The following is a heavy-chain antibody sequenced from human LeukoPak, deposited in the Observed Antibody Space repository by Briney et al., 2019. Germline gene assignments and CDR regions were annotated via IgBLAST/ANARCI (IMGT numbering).Heavy chain of an antibody. CDR1: GYTFTGYY. Sequence: GASVKVSCKASGYTFTGYYMHWVRQAPGHGLECMRWINPNSGGTNYAQKFQGRVTMTRDTSISTAYMELSRLRSDDTAVYYCARSQWPIPLCWFDPWGQGTLVTVSS. CDR2: INPNSGGT. J-gene: IGHJ5*02. CDR3: ARSQWPIPLCWFDP. D-gene: IGHD6-19*01. V-gene: IGHV1-2*02.